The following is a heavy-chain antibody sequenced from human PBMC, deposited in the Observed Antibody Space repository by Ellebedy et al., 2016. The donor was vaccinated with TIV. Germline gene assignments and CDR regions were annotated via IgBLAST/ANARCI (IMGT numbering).Heavy chain of an antibody. V-gene: IGHV1-18*04. CDR1: GYTFTSNG. D-gene: IGHD4/OR15-4a*01. J-gene: IGHJ3*02. Sequence: AASVKVSCKASGYTFTSNGFSWVRQAPGQGLEWMGWISAYNGNTNYAQKFQGRVTMTTDTSTSTAYMELRSLRSDDTAMYYCARDRRSEVLNLEALDIWGQGTMVTVSS. CDR2: ISAYNGNT. CDR3: ARDRRSEVLNLEALDI.